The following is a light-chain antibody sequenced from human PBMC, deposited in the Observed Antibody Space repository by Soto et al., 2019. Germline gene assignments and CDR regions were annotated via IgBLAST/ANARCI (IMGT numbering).Light chain of an antibody. CDR1: QSISSW. Sequence: DIQMTQSPSTLSASVGDRVTITCRASQSISSWLAWYQQKPGKAPKLLIYDASSLESGVPSRFSGSGSGTEFTLTISSLQPDDFATYYCQQSNSYLYTCGQGTKVDIK. V-gene: IGKV1-5*01. CDR2: DAS. J-gene: IGKJ2*01. CDR3: QQSNSYLYT.